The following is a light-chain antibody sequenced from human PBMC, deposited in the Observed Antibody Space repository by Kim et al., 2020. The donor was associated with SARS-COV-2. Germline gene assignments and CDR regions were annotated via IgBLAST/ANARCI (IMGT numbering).Light chain of an antibody. CDR2: DAS. Sequence: SPGERVTRSCRASQSVTTNLAWYQQKPGQTPSLVIYDASTRATDIPGRFSGSGSGAEFTLTISSLQSEDFALYYCQQYHKWPLTFGGGTKVDIK. V-gene: IGKV3-15*01. J-gene: IGKJ4*01. CDR3: QQYHKWPLT. CDR1: QSVTTN.